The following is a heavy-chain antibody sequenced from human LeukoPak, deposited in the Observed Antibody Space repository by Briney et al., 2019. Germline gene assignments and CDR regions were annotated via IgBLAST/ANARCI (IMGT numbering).Heavy chain of an antibody. CDR3: ARDGDYSISGVLAY. Sequence: ASVKVSCKASGGSFNSHPITWVRQAPGQGLEWMGRIITRFGITNYAQKLQGRVTITADKSTTTAYMELTSLRSEDTAVYYCARDGDYSISGVLAYWGQGTLVTVSS. CDR2: IITRFGIT. V-gene: IGHV1-69*04. J-gene: IGHJ4*02. CDR1: GGSFNSHP. D-gene: IGHD3-10*01.